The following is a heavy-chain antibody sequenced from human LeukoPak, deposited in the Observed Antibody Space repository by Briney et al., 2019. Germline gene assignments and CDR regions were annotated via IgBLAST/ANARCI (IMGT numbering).Heavy chain of an antibody. D-gene: IGHD3-22*01. J-gene: IGHJ4*02. CDR3: ARAAPPYYYDSSGYYYFDY. CDR1: GGSFSGYY. V-gene: IGHV4-34*01. CDR2: INHSGST. Sequence: PSETLSLTCAVYGGSFSGYYWSWIRQPPGKGLEWIGEINHSGSTNYNPSLKSRVTISVDTSKNQFSLKLSSVTAADTAVYYCARAAPPYYYDSSGYYYFDYWGQGTLVTVSS.